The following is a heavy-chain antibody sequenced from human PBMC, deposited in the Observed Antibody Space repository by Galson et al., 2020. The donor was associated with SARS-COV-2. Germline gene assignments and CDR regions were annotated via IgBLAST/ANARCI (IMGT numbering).Heavy chain of an antibody. J-gene: IGHJ6*02. V-gene: IGHV3-11*01. D-gene: IGHD2-15*01. CDR3: ARDQVPIVVVVAATPLDYYGMDV. CDR1: GFTFSDYY. CDR2: ISSSGSTI. Sequence: GESLKISCAASGFTFSDYYMSWIRQAPGKGLEWVSYISSSGSTIYYADSVKGRFTISRDNAKNSLYLQMNSLRAEDTAVYYCARDQVPIVVVVAATPLDYYGMDVWGQGTTVTVSS.